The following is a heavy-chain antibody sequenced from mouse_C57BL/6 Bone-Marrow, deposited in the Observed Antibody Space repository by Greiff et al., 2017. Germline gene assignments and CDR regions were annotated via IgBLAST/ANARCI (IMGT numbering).Heavy chain of an antibody. CDR2: IYPGDGDT. J-gene: IGHJ2*01. CDR1: GYAFSRSW. Sequence: QVQLQQSGPELVKPGASVKISCKASGYAFSRSWMNWVKQRPGKGLEWIGRIYPGDGDTNYNGKFKGKATLTADKSSSTAYMQLSSLTSEDSAVYFCARGGVVADYWGQGTTLTVSS. D-gene: IGHD1-1*01. V-gene: IGHV1-82*01. CDR3: ARGGVVADY.